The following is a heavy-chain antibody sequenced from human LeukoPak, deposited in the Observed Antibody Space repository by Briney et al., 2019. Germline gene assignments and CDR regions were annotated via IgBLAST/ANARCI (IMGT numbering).Heavy chain of an antibody. CDR2: ISGGGIST. CDR3: ARALPAAAHTSFDY. CDR1: GFTFNNYA. V-gene: IGHV3-23*01. J-gene: IGHJ4*02. D-gene: IGHD6-13*01. Sequence: GGSLRLSCAASGFTFNNYAMSWVRQAPGKGLEWVSAISGGGISTYYADSVKGRFTISRDTSWNTVYLQLNSLRADDTAFYYCARALPAAAHTSFDYWGQGTLVTVSS.